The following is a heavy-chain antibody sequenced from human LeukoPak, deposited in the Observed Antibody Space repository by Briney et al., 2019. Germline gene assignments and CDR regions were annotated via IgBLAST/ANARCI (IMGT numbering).Heavy chain of an antibody. CDR1: GFTFDDYA. J-gene: IGHJ4*02. CDR3: AKLETAYYYDSSGYWTFDY. CDR2: ISWNSGSI. Sequence: GGSLRLSCAASGFTFDDYAMHWVRQAPGKGLEWVSGISWNSGSIGYADSVKGRFTISRDNAKNSLYLQMNSLRAEDTAVYYCAKLETAYYYDSSGYWTFDYWGQGTLVTVSS. V-gene: IGHV3-9*01. D-gene: IGHD3-22*01.